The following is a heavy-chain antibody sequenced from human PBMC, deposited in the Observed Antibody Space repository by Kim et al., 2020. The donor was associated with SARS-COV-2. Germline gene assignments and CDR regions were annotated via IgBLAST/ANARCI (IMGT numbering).Heavy chain of an antibody. CDR2: INLDENVK. CDR3: ARDRAYSTFDY. CDR1: GFTFSESW. Sequence: GGSLRLSCTASGFTFSESWLAWVRQAPGKGLEWLANINLDENVKNYVDSVKGRFTISRDNAKNPLYLEMNSLGADDTGVYYCARDRAYSTFDYWGQGTQVTVST. V-gene: IGHV3-7*04. J-gene: IGHJ4*02. D-gene: IGHD4-4*01.